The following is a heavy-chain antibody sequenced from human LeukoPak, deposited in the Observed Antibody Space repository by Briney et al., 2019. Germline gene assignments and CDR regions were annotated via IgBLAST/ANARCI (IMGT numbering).Heavy chain of an antibody. CDR3: ARADTILYGMDL. CDR2: IGYDGSNK. J-gene: IGHJ6*02. D-gene: IGHD3-3*01. Sequence: PGRSLRLSCAASGFTFSSYGMHWVRQARGKGREGVGVIGYDGSNKYYADSVKGRFTISRENSKNTLYLQMNRLRAEDTAVYYCARADTILYGMDLWGQGTTVPVPS. V-gene: IGHV3-33*01. CDR1: GFTFSSYG.